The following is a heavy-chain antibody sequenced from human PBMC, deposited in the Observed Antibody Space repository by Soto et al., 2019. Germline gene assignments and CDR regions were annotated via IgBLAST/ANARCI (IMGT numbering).Heavy chain of an antibody. CDR1: GGSISSGGYY. CDR2: IYYSGST. D-gene: IGHD3-16*01. Sequence: QVQLQESGPGLVKPSQTLSLTCTVSGGSISSGGYYWSWIRQHPGKGLEWIGYIYYSGSTYYNPSLKSRVTISIDTSKNQFSLKLSSVTAVDTAVDYCARELRFWGFYGMDVWGQGTTVTVSS. J-gene: IGHJ6*02. V-gene: IGHV4-31*03. CDR3: ARELRFWGFYGMDV.